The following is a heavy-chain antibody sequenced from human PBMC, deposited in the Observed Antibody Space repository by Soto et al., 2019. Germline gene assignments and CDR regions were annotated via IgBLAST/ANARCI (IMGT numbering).Heavy chain of an antibody. CDR1: GGSINTNNYY. Sequence: SETLSLTCTVSGGSINTNNYYWGWVRQPPGKGLEWIGSVFYNGTTYYSPSLKSRVTISLATSRTQFSLKLDSVTAADTAVYYCARLVVVSTVANAWGQGTLVTVSS. CDR3: ARLVVVSTVANA. D-gene: IGHD2-15*01. CDR2: VFYNGTT. V-gene: IGHV4-39*01. J-gene: IGHJ5*02.